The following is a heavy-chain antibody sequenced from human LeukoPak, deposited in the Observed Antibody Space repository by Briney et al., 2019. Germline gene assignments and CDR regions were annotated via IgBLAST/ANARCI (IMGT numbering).Heavy chain of an antibody. V-gene: IGHV4-30-2*01. D-gene: IGHD2-2*01. CDR3: ARAVYGPYIVVVPAATLDYFDY. J-gene: IGHJ4*02. CDR2: IYHSGST. Sequence: PSETLSLTCTVSGGSISSGGYYWSWIRQPPGKGLEWIGYIYHSGSTYYNPSLKSRVTISVDRSKNQFSLKLSSVTAADTAVYYCARAVYGPYIVVVPAATLDYFDYWGQGTLVTVSS. CDR1: GGSISSGGYY.